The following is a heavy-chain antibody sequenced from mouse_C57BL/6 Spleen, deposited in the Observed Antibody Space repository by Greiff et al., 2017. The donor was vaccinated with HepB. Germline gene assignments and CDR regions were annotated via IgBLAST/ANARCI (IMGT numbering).Heavy chain of an antibody. CDR2: IDPSDSYT. Sequence: VQLQQPGAELVKPGASVKLSCKASGYTFTSYWMQWVKQRPGQGLEWIGEIDPSDSYTNYNQKFKGKATLTVDTSSSTAYMQLSSLTSEDSAVYYCAREDTSFAYWGQGTLVTVSA. J-gene: IGHJ3*01. CDR3: AREDTSFAY. V-gene: IGHV1-50*01. CDR1: GYTFTSYW.